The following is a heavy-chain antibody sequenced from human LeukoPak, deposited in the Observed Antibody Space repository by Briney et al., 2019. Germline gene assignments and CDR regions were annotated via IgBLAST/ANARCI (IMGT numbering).Heavy chain of an antibody. V-gene: IGHV3-21*01. CDR2: ISSSSSYI. D-gene: IGHD4-23*01. CDR1: GFTFSRYS. Sequence: GGSLRLSCAASGFTFSRYSMNWVRQAPGKGLEWVSSISSSSSYIYYADSVKGRFTISRDNAKNSLYLQMNSLRAEDTAVYYCARDQGTVVTSYFDYWGQGTLVTVSS. J-gene: IGHJ4*02. CDR3: ARDQGTVVTSYFDY.